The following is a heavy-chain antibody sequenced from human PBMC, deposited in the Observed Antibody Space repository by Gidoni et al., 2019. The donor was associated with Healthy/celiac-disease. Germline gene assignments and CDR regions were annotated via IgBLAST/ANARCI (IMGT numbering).Heavy chain of an antibody. CDR3: ARIGYCSSNSCKTYYYYYGMDV. CDR1: GYTFTGYY. D-gene: IGHD2-2*01. Sequence: QVQLVQSGAEVKKPGASVKVSCKASGYTFTGYYMHWVRQAPGQGLAWMGWLNPNSGGTNDAKKFQGRVNMNRDTAISTAYMERSRLRSDDTAVYYCARIGYCSSNSCKTYYYYYGMDVWGQGTTVTVSS. CDR2: LNPNSGGT. V-gene: IGHV1-2*02. J-gene: IGHJ6*02.